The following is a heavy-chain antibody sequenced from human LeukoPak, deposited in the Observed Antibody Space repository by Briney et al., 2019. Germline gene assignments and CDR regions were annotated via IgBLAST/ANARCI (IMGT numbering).Heavy chain of an antibody. D-gene: IGHD6-13*01. V-gene: IGHV1-18*01. CDR1: GYTFTSYG. Sequence: ASVKVSCKASGYTFTSYGISWVRQAPGQGLEWMGWISAYNGNTNYAQKLQGRVTMTTDTSTSTAYMELRSLRSDDTAVYYCARDLSYSSRNVGYFQHWGQGTLVTVSS. CDR2: ISAYNGNT. J-gene: IGHJ1*01. CDR3: ARDLSYSSRNVGYFQH.